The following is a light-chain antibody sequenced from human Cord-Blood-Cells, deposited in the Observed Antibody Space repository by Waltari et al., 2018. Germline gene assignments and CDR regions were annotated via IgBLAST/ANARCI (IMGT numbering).Light chain of an antibody. V-gene: IGLV2-23*01. CDR2: EGS. J-gene: IGLJ1*01. CDR1: SSDVGSYNL. Sequence: QSSLTQPASVSVSPGQSITISCTGTSSDVGSYNLVSWYQQHPGKAPKLRIYEGSKRRSGVSNRFSGSKSGNTASLKISGLQAEEDADYYCCSDAGSSTYVFGTGTKVTVL. CDR3: CSDAGSSTYV.